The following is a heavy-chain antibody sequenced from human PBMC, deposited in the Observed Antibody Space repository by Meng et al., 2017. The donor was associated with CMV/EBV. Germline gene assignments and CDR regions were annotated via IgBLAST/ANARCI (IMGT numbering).Heavy chain of an antibody. D-gene: IGHD4-11*01. CDR1: GYAFTSYY. CDR2: INPSGGST. V-gene: IGHV1-46*01. J-gene: IGHJ5*02. CDR3: ARVLDYSNYWFDP. Sequence: KESGYAFTSYYMHWVRQAPGQGLEWMGIINPSGGSTSYAQKFQGRVTMTRDTSTSTVYMELSSLRSEDTAVYYCARVLDYSNYWFDPWGQGTLVTVSS.